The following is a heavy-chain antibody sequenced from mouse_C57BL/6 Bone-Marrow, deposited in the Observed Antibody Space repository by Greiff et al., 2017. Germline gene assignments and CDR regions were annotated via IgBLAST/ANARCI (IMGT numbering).Heavy chain of an antibody. CDR1: GYTFTGYW. CDR3: ASPSIYYGNFYAMDY. V-gene: IGHV1-9*01. CDR2: ILPGSGST. Sequence: VHLPQSGAELMKPGASVKLSCKATGYTFTGYWIEWVKQRPGHGLEWIGAILPGSGSTNYNAKFKGKAPFTADTSSNTAYMQLSSLTTEDSAIYYCASPSIYYGNFYAMDYWGQGTSVTVSS. J-gene: IGHJ4*01. D-gene: IGHD2-1*01.